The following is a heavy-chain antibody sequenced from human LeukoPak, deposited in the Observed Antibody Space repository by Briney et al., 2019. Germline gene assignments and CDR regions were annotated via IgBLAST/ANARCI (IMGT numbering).Heavy chain of an antibody. D-gene: IGHD3-10*01. CDR1: GFAFNNYA. CDR2: ISGSGGST. J-gene: IGHJ4*02. Sequence: GGSLRLSCAASGFAFNNYAMSWVRQAPGKGLESVSGISGSGGSTYYADSVKGRFTISRDNSKNTLYLQMNSLRAEDTAVYYCAKEGSPRVRGVMDYWGQGTLVTVSS. V-gene: IGHV3-23*01. CDR3: AKEGSPRVRGVMDY.